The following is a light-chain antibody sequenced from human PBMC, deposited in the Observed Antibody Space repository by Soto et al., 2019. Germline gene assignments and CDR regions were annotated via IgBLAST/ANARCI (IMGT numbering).Light chain of an antibody. CDR1: QSITSNY. J-gene: IGKJ2*02. V-gene: IGKV3-20*01. CDR3: QQYGRSPCT. Sequence: EIVLTQSPGTLSLSPGERATLSCRASQSITSNYLAWYQQKPGQAPRLLVYAVSGRPNGIPDRFSGSGSGTDFTLTISRLEPEDLALDYCQQYGRSPCTFGQRTQLEIK. CDR2: AVS.